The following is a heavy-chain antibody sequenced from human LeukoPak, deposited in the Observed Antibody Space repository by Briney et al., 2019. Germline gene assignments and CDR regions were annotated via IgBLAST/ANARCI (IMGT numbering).Heavy chain of an antibody. CDR1: GCRFSDFT. CDR2: IGGRGGST. V-gene: IGHV3-23*01. Sequence: PGGSLRLSCSASGCRFSDFTMTWVRQAPGKGPEWVSAIGGRGGSTYYADSVGGRFTISRDNPKDMVYLQMNSLKVEDTATYYCGKEGGAWGQGTKVTVSS. CDR3: GKEGGA. D-gene: IGHD3-16*01. J-gene: IGHJ5*02.